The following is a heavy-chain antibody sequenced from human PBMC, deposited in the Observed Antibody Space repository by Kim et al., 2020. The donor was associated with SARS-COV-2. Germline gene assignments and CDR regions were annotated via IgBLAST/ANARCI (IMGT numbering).Heavy chain of an antibody. CDR2: ISWNSGSI. D-gene: IGHD5-18*01. CDR1: GFTFDDYA. J-gene: IGHJ4*02. CDR3: AKGAYGYGDYFDY. Sequence: GGSLRLSCAASGFTFDDYAMHWVRQAPGKGLEWVSGISWNSGSIGYADSVKGRFTISRDNAKNSLYLQMNSLRAEDTALYYCAKGAYGYGDYFDYWGQGTLVTVSS. V-gene: IGHV3-9*01.